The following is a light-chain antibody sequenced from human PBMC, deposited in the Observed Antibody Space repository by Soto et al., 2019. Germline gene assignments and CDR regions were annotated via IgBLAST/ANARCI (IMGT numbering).Light chain of an antibody. J-gene: IGKJ4*01. V-gene: IGKV3-15*01. CDR3: QPYNNWPLT. CDR2: DTS. Sequence: EIVLTQSPATLSLSPGDRATLSCRASQSVSSHFAWYQQKSGQTPRLLIYDTSTRATGVPTRFSGSRSGAEFTLTINSLQSEDFAVYYCQPYNNWPLTFGGGTKVDIK. CDR1: QSVSSH.